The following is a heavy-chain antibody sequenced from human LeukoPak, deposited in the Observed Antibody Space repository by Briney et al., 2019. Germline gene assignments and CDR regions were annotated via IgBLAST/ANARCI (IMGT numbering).Heavy chain of an antibody. CDR1: EYTLTELS. V-gene: IGHV1-24*01. J-gene: IGHJ6*03. D-gene: IGHD3-22*01. CDR3: ATAPIDSSGYPNYYYYMDV. CDR2: FDPVDGET. Sequence: ASVKLSCKVSEYTLTELSMHWVRQAPGKRLEGMGGFDPVDGETIYAQKFQGRVTMTEDTSTDTAYIELSSLRYEDTAVYYCATAPIDSSGYPNYYYYMDVWGKGTTFTVSS.